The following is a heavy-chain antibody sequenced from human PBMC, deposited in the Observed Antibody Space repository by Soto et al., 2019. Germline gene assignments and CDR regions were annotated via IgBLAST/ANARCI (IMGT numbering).Heavy chain of an antibody. V-gene: IGHV3-53*01. D-gene: IGHD3-10*01. CDR3: ARSRDFGAFDI. J-gene: IGHJ3*02. Sequence: EVQLVESGGGLIQPGGSLRLSCAASGFTVSSNYMRWVRQVPGKGLEWVTVIYSGGTTDYADSVKGRFTISRDDSKNTVYLQMNSLRAGDTAVYYCARSRDFGAFDIWGQGTMVTVSS. CDR1: GFTVSSNY. CDR2: IYSGGTT.